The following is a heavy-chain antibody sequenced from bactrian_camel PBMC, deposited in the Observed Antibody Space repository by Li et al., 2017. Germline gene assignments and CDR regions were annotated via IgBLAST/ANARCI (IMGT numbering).Heavy chain of an antibody. V-gene: IGHV3S53*01. J-gene: IGHJ4*01. CDR1: RYMYDNGC. D-gene: IGHD3*01. Sequence: HVQLVESGGGSVQAGGSLRLSCAASRYMYDNGCMGWSRQAPGKEREGVATIDTDGSTRYADSVKGRFTLSKDNAKNTLYLQMNSLKPEDTAMYYCAADEGYYGGGRVCINYKYWGQGTQVTVS. CDR2: IDTDGST. CDR3: AADEGYYGGGRVCINYKY.